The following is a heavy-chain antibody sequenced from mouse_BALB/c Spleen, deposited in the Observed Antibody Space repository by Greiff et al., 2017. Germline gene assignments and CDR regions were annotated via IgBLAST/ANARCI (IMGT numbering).Heavy chain of an antibody. CDR3: ARHRYDGED. V-gene: IGHV14-3*02. J-gene: IGHJ3*01. CDR1: GFNIKDTY. CDR2: IDPANGNT. D-gene: IGHD2-14*01. Sequence: QLKQSGAELVKPGASVKLSCTASGFNIKDTYMHWVKQRPEQGLEWIGRIDPANGNTKYDPKFQGKATITADTSSNTAYLQLSSLTSEDTAVYYCARHRYDGEDWGQGTLVTVSA.